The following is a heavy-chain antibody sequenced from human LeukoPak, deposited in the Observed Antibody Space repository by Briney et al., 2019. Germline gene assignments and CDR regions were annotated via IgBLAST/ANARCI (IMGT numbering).Heavy chain of an antibody. CDR2: IYYSGST. CDR1: GGSISSYY. D-gene: IGHD6-13*01. Sequence: PSETLSLTCTVSGGSISSYYWSWIRQPPGKGLEWIGYIYYSGSTNYNPSLKSRVTISVDTSKNQFSLKLSSVTAADTAVYYCARQAYSSSWYFQHWGQGTRVTVSS. J-gene: IGHJ1*01. CDR3: ARQAYSSSWYFQH. V-gene: IGHV4-59*12.